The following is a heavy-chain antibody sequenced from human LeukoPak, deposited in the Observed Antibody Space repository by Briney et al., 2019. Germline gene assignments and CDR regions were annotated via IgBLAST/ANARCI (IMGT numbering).Heavy chain of an antibody. CDR2: INQDGSEK. D-gene: IGHD5-18*01. J-gene: IGHJ4*02. V-gene: IGHV3-7*01. CDR3: ARAGTAMVPPNY. CDR1: GFTFSSYW. Sequence: GGSLRLSCAASGFTFSSYWMTWVRQAPGKGLEWVANINQDGSEKYYVDSVKGRFTISRDNAKNSLYLQMNSLRAEDTAVYYCARAGTAMVPPNYWGQGTLVTVSS.